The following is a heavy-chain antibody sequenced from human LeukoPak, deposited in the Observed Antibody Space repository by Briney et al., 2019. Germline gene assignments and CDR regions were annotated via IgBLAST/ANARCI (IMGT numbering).Heavy chain of an antibody. CDR2: ISSSSSYI. V-gene: IGHV3-21*04. J-gene: IGHJ5*02. Sequence: GGSLRLSCAASGFTFSSYSMNWVRQAPGKGLEWVSSISSSSSYIYYADSVKGRFTISRDNAKNSLYLQMNSLRAEDTAVYYCARVVAIIAAAGTSPNWFDPWGQGTLVTVSS. D-gene: IGHD6-13*01. CDR3: ARVVAIIAAAGTSPNWFDP. CDR1: GFTFSSYS.